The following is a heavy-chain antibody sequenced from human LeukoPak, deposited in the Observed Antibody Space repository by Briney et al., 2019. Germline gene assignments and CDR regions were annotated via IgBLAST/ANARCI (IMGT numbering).Heavy chain of an antibody. V-gene: IGHV4-59*11. J-gene: IGHJ4*02. CDR3: ARGTLRDGYNNDY. Sequence: PSETLSLTRTVSGGSISSHYWSWIRQPPGTGLEWIGYIYYSGSTNYNPSLKSRVTISVDTSKHQFSLKLSSVTAADTAVYYCARGTLRDGYNNDYWGQGTLVTVSS. D-gene: IGHD5-24*01. CDR1: GGSISSHY. CDR2: IYYSGST.